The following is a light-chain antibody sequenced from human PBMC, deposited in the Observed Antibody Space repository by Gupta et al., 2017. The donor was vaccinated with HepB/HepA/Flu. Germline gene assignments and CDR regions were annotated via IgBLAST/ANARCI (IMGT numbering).Light chain of an antibody. Sequence: DIVMTQSPLSLSVTPGEPASISCRSSQSLLDSNGYNSFLAWYLQNPGQSPQVLIYLASSRASGVPNQFSGSASGTDFTLKINIVDAEDVVVYYCRQARETPYTFGQGTRVELK. CDR3: RQARETPYT. CDR1: QSLLDSNGYNSF. J-gene: IGKJ2*01. V-gene: IGKV2-28*01. CDR2: LAS.